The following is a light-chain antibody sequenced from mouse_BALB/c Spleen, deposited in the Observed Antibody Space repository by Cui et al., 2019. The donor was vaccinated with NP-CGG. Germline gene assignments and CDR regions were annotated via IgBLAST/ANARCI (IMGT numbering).Light chain of an antibody. J-gene: IGLJ1*01. CDR2: GTK. Sequence: QAVVTQESALTTSPGETVTLTCRSSTGAVTTSNYANWVQEKPDRLFTGLIGGTKNRAPGVPARFSGSLIGDEAALTITGAQTEDEAIYFCALWYSNHWVFGGGTKLTVL. CDR1: TGAVTTSNY. V-gene: IGLV1*01. CDR3: ALWYSNHWV.